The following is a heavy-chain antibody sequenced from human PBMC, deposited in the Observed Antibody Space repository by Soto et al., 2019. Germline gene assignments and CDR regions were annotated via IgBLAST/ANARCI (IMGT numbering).Heavy chain of an antibody. CDR1: GFTFSDHY. J-gene: IGHJ3*02. Sequence: EVQLVESGGGLVQPGGSLRLSCAVAGFTFSDHYMDWVRQAPGKGLEWVGRSRNKANSYTTEYAASVRGRFTISRDDAKNSLYLQMNSLKIADTAVYYCARGFKSFDTWGQGTMVTVSS. CDR3: ARGFKSFDT. CDR2: SRNKANSYTT. V-gene: IGHV3-72*01.